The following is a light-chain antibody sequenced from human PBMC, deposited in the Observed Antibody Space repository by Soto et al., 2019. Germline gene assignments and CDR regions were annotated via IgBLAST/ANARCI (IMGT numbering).Light chain of an antibody. Sequence: QSVLTQPASVSGSPGQSITISCTGTSSDVGGYNYVSWYQQHPGKAPKLMSYDVSNRPSWVSNRFSGSKSGNTASLTISGLQAEDEADYYCSSYTSSSTSYVFGTGTKLTVL. CDR1: SSDVGGYNY. V-gene: IGLV2-14*01. CDR2: DVS. CDR3: SSYTSSSTSYV. J-gene: IGLJ1*01.